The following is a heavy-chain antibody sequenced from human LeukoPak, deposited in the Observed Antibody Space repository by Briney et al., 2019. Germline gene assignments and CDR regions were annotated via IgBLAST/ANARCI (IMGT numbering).Heavy chain of an antibody. CDR3: AKGGVRSRAYYYYYMDV. D-gene: IGHD5-12*01. CDR1: GFTFSSYA. Sequence: GGSLRLSCAASGFTFSSYAMSWVRQAPGKGLEWVSAISGSGGSTYYADSVKGRFTISRDNSKNTLYLQMNSLRAEDTAVYYCAKGGVRSRAYYYYYMDVWGKGTTVTVSS. J-gene: IGHJ6*03. CDR2: ISGSGGST. V-gene: IGHV3-23*01.